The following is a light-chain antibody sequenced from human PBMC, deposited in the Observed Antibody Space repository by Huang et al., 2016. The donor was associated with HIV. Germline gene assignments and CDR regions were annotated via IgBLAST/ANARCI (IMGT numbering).Light chain of an antibody. CDR3: QKYNSAPRT. CDR1: QGIRNY. Sequence: DIQMTQSPSSLSASVGDRVTITCRASQGIRNYLAWYQQKPGKVPKLLIYAASTLQSGVPSRFGGSGSGTDFTLTISSLQPEDIATYYCQKYNSAPRTFGQGTKVEIK. CDR2: AAS. J-gene: IGKJ1*01. V-gene: IGKV1-27*01.